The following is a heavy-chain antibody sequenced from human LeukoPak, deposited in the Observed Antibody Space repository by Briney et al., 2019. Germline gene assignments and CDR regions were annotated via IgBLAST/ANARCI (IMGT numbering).Heavy chain of an antibody. V-gene: IGHV3-20*04. Sequence: GGSLRLSCAASGFTFDDYGMSWVRHAPGKGLEWVSGINWNGGSTGYADSVKGRFTISRDNAKNSLYLQMNSLRAGDTALYYCARDSYSSSWYPSGYWGQGTLVTVSS. CDR1: GFTFDDYG. CDR3: ARDSYSSSWYPSGY. D-gene: IGHD6-13*01. J-gene: IGHJ4*02. CDR2: INWNGGST.